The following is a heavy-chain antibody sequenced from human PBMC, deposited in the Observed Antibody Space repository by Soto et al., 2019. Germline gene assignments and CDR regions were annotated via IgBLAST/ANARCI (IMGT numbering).Heavy chain of an antibody. D-gene: IGHD4-17*01. J-gene: IGHJ5*02. V-gene: IGHV3-30-3*01. Sequence: QVQLVESGGGVVQPGRSLRLSCAASGFTFSSYAMHWVRQAPGKGLEWVAVISYDGSNKYYADSVKGRFTISRDNSKNTLYLQMNSRRAEDTAVYYCARERTVTIRRFDPWGQGTLVTVSS. CDR2: ISYDGSNK. CDR1: GFTFSSYA. CDR3: ARERTVTIRRFDP.